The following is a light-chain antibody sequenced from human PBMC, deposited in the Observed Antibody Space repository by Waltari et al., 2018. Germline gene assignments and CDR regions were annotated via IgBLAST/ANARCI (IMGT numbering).Light chain of an antibody. V-gene: IGKV3-11*01. J-gene: IGKJ4*01. CDR1: QSVSSY. CDR2: DAS. Sequence: ETVLTQSPATLSLSPGERATLSSRASQSVSSYLAWYQQKPGQAPRLLIYDASNRATGIPARFSGSGSGTDFTLTISSLEPEDFAVYYCQQRSNWPPTFGGGTKVEIK. CDR3: QQRSNWPPT.